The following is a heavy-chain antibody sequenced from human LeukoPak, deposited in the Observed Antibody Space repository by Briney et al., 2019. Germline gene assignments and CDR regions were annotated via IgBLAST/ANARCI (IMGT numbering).Heavy chain of an antibody. CDR3: ARDLEDSSSWWGYYFDY. J-gene: IGHJ4*02. CDR1: GYTFTSYG. CDR2: ISAYNGNT. V-gene: IGHV1-18*01. D-gene: IGHD6-13*01. Sequence: ASVKVSCKASGYTFTSYGISWVRQAPGQGLEWMGWISAYNGNTNYAQKLQGRVTMTTDTSTSTAYMELRSLRSDDTAVYYCARDLEDSSSWWGYYFDYWGQGTLVTVSS.